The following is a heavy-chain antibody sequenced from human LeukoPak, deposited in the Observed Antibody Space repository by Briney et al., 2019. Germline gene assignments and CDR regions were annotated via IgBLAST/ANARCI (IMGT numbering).Heavy chain of an antibody. CDR3: ARDRVGSGWPRPYYFEI. J-gene: IGHJ4*02. D-gene: IGHD6-19*01. V-gene: IGHV1-2*02. CDR2: INLNTGAT. Sequence: GASVKVSCKPSGYTFTGYYLHWVRQAPGQGPEWMGGINLNTGATMYSHKFQGRVTMTRDTSVSTGYLELRSLKSDDSAVYYCARDRVGSGWPRPYYFEIWGQGTLVTVSS. CDR1: GYTFTGYY.